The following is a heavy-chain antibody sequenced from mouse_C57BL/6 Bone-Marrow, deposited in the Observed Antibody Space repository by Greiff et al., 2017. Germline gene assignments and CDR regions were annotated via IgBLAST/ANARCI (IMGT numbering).Heavy chain of an antibody. V-gene: IGHV1-69*01. CDR1: GYTFTSYW. CDR3: TREGWPSYYFDY. Sequence: QVQLQQPGAELVMPGASVKLSCKASGYTFTSYWMHWVKQRPGQGLEWIGEIDPSDSYTNYNQKFKGKSTLTVDKSSSTAYMQLSSLTSEDSAVYCCTREGWPSYYFDYWGQGTSLTVSS. J-gene: IGHJ2*02. D-gene: IGHD2-3*01. CDR2: IDPSDSYT.